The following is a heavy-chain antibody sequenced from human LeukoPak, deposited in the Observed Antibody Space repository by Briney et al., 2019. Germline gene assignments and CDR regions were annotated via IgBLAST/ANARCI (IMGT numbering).Heavy chain of an antibody. CDR1: GFTVSTNY. V-gene: IGHV3-23*01. CDR2: ISGSGTST. Sequence: PGGSLRLSCAASGFTVSTNYMNWDGQAPGKGLEWVSAISGSGTSTYYADSVKGRFTISRDNSENTLYLQMSSLTDEDTAVYFCAKRGDRSGWSYYFDYWGQGTLVTVSS. J-gene: IGHJ4*02. CDR3: AKRGDRSGWSYYFDY. D-gene: IGHD6-19*01.